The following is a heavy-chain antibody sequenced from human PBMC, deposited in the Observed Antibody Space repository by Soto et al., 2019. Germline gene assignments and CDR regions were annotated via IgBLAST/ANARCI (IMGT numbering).Heavy chain of an antibody. CDR3: GGPQQSDYYYMDV. CDR1: GGSISSSSYY. D-gene: IGHD6-13*01. V-gene: IGHV4-39*01. CDR2: IYYSGSS. Sequence: ASETLSLTCTVSGGSISSSSYYLGWIRQPPGKGLGWIGSIYYSGSSYFNPSLKSRVTLSVDTSKNQFSLSLSSVTAADTAVLFWGGPQQSDYYYMDVWGKGTKVTVSS. J-gene: IGHJ6*03.